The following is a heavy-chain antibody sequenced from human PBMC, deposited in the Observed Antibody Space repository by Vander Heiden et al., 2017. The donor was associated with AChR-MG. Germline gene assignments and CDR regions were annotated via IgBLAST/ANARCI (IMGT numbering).Heavy chain of an antibody. CDR2: IRSKAYGETT. V-gene: IGHV3-49*04. CDR1: AFTFADYG. D-gene: IGHD3-9*01. J-gene: IGHJ4*02. Sequence: DVQVVESGRGQAQPGQSLRLPCTASAFTFADYGMGWVRQAPGKGLEWVGFIRSKAYGETTEYAASVKSRFTIARDGSKSLAYLQMNSLKTEDTAVYYCTRLYETLTDFDYWGQGTLVTVSS. CDR3: TRLYETLTDFDY.